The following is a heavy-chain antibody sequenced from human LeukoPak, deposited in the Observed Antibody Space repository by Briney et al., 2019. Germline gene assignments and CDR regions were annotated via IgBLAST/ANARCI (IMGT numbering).Heavy chain of an antibody. V-gene: IGHV3-21*01. D-gene: IGHD2/OR15-2a*01. CDR3: ARGGLSMHRRDLFDI. CDR1: GFTFSSYS. Sequence: GGSLRLSCAASGFTFSSYSMNWARQAPGKGLEWVSSISASPYIYYADSVKDRFTISRDDSKNSLYLQMNSLRVEDTAVYYCARGGLSMHRRDLFDIWGQGTLVTVSS. J-gene: IGHJ3*02. CDR2: ISASPYI.